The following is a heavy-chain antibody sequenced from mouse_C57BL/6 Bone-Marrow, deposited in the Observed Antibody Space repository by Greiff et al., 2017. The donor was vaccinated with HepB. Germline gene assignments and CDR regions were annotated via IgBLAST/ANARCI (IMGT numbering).Heavy chain of an antibody. D-gene: IGHD4-1*01. CDR1: GFTFSDYY. Sequence: EVKLMESGGGLVQPGGSLKLSCAASGFTFSDYYMYWVRQTPEKRLEWVAYISNGGGSTYYPDTVKGRFTISRDNAKNTLYLQMSRLKSEDTAMYYCARHLNWDGWYFDVWGTGTTVTVSS. J-gene: IGHJ1*03. CDR2: ISNGGGST. CDR3: ARHLNWDGWYFDV. V-gene: IGHV5-12*01.